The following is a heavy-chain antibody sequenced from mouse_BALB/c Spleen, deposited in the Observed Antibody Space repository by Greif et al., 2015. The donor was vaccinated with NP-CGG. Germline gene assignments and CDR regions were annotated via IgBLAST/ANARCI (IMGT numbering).Heavy chain of an antibody. CDR3: AREGGNPYAMDY. Sequence: QVQLQQSGAELARPGASVKMSCKASGYTFTSYTMHWVKQRPGRGLEWIGYINPSSGYTNYNQKFKDKATLTADKSSSTAYMQLSRLTSEDSAVYYCAREGGNPYAMDYWGQGTSVTVSS. V-gene: IGHV1-4*01. CDR1: GYTFTSYT. D-gene: IGHD2-1*01. CDR2: INPSSGYT. J-gene: IGHJ4*01.